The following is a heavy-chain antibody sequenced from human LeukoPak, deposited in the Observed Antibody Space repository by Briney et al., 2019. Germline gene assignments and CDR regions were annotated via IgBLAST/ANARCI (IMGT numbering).Heavy chain of an antibody. CDR1: GFTFSSYS. Sequence: KTSGSLRLSCAASGFTFSSYSMNWVRQAPGKGLEWVSSISSSRSYIYYADSVKGRFTISRDNAKSSLYLQMNSLRAEDTAVYYCAKFIAAPFYFDYWGQGTLVTVSS. D-gene: IGHD6-13*01. V-gene: IGHV3-21*01. J-gene: IGHJ4*02. CDR3: AKFIAAPFYFDY. CDR2: ISSSRSYI.